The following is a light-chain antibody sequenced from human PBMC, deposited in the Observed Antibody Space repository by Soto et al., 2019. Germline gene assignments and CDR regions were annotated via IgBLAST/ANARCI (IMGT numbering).Light chain of an antibody. V-gene: IGKV3-20*01. J-gene: IGKJ5*01. CDR1: QSVSTRH. CDR2: DAS. Sequence: EIVLTQSPGTLSLSPGERATLSCRASQSVSTRHLAWYQQKPGQAPRLLIYDASTRATGIPDRFSGSGSGTDFTLTISRLEPEDFAVYYCQRYGNSPLLTFGQGTRLDI. CDR3: QRYGNSPLLT.